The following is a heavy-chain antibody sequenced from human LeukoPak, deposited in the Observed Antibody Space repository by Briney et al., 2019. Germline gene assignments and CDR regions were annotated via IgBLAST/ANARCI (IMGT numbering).Heavy chain of an antibody. CDR1: GYSFTSYW. V-gene: IGHV5-51*01. D-gene: IGHD6-19*01. CDR3: ARHIPGYSSGWYYFDY. J-gene: IGHJ4*02. Sequence: GESLKISCKGSGYSFTSYWIGWVRQMPGKGLEWMGIICPGDSDTRYSPSFQGQVTISADKSISTAYLQWSSLKASDTAMYYCARHIPGYSSGWYYFDYWGQGTLVTVSS. CDR2: ICPGDSDT.